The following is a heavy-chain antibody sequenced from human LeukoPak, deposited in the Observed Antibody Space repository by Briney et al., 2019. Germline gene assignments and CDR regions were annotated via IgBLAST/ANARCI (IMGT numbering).Heavy chain of an antibody. J-gene: IGHJ5*02. Sequence: SETLSLTCTVSGGSIRSSSYYWGWIRQPPGKGLEWIGSIYYSGSTYYNPSLKSRVTISVDTSKNQFSLKLSSVTASDTAVYYCASGGKEYSSSSGWFDPWGQGTLVTVSS. CDR1: GGSIRSSSYY. D-gene: IGHD6-6*01. CDR2: IYYSGST. CDR3: ASGGKEYSSSSGWFDP. V-gene: IGHV4-39*01.